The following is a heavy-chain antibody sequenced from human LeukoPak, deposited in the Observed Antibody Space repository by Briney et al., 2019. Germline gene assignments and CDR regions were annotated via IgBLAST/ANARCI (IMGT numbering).Heavy chain of an antibody. D-gene: IGHD2-21*01. V-gene: IGHV3-23*01. J-gene: IGHJ3*02. CDR3: ARDFLIGVHAFDI. Sequence: GGSLRLSCAASGFTFSSYAMSWVRQAPGKGLEWVSAISGSGGSTYYADSVKGRFTISRDNSKNTLYLQMNSLRAEDTAVYYCARDFLIGVHAFDIWGQGTMVTVSS. CDR2: ISGSGGST. CDR1: GFTFSSYA.